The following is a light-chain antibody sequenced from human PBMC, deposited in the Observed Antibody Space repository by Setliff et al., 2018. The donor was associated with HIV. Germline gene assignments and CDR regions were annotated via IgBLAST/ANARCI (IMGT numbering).Light chain of an antibody. V-gene: IGLV2-11*01. CDR3: AAWGDRLNVYWV. J-gene: IGLJ3*02. Sequence: QSALTQPRSVSGSPGQSVTISCTGTSSDVGAYNYVSWYQQYPDEAPKLIIFDVSERPSGVPDRFSGSKSGNTASLTISGLQAEDEADYYCAAWGDRLNVYWVFGGGTKVTVL. CDR1: SSDVGAYNY. CDR2: DVS.